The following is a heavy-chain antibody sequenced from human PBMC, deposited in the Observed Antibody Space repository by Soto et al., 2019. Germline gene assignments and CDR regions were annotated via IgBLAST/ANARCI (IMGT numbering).Heavy chain of an antibody. Sequence: PGGSLRLSCAAPGFTLSSYWMHWVRQAPGKGLVWVSRINSDGSSTSYADSVKGRFTISRDNAKNTLYLQMNSLRAEDTAVYYCASLVVPAAIPLWMDVWGQGTTVTVSS. V-gene: IGHV3-74*01. CDR1: GFTLSSYW. CDR3: ASLVVPAAIPLWMDV. D-gene: IGHD2-2*01. J-gene: IGHJ6*02. CDR2: INSDGSST.